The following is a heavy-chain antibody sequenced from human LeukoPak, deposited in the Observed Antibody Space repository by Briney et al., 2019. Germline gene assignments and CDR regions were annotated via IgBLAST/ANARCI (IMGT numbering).Heavy chain of an antibody. CDR1: GGSMSSFY. J-gene: IGHJ4*02. D-gene: IGHD6-6*01. V-gene: IGHV4-59*01. CDR3: ARDSYSSSGFDY. CDR2: IYYSGST. Sequence: SETLSLTCTVSGGSMSSFYWSWIRQPPGKGLEWIGYIYYSGSTNYNPSLKSRVTISVDTSKNLFSLKLSSVTAADTAVYYCARDSYSSSGFDYWGQVTLVAVSS.